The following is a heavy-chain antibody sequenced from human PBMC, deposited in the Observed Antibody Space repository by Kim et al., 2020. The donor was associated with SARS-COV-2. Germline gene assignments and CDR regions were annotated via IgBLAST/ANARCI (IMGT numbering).Heavy chain of an antibody. CDR1: GYTFTSYA. D-gene: IGHD3-9*01. J-gene: IGHJ4*02. CDR2: INTNTGNP. Sequence: ASVKVSCKASGYTFTSYAMNWVRQAPGQGLEWMGWINTNTGNPTYAQGFTGRFVFSLDTSVSTAYLQISSLKAEDTAVYYCARGPAFYDILTGYYADYWGQGTLVTVSS. V-gene: IGHV7-4-1*02. CDR3: ARGPAFYDILTGYYADY.